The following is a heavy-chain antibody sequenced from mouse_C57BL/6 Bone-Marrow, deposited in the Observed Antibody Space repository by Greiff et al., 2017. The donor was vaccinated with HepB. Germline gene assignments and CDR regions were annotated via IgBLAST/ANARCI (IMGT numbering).Heavy chain of an antibody. D-gene: IGHD1-1*01. CDR3: ARSLFITTVVATDY. CDR1: GYTFTDYY. J-gene: IGHJ2*01. Sequence: VQLQQSGAELVRPGASVKLSCKASGYTFTDYYINWVKQRPGQGLEWIARIYPGSGNTYYNEKFKGKATLTAEKSSSTAYMQLSSLTSEDSAVYFCARSLFITTVVATDYWGQGTTLTVSS. CDR2: IYPGSGNT. V-gene: IGHV1-76*01.